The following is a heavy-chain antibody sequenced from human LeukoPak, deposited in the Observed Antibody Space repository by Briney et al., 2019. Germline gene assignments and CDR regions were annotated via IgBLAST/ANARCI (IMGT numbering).Heavy chain of an antibody. CDR2: IIPLFGTS. V-gene: IGHV1-69*13. CDR1: GGTFSSNG. D-gene: IGHD3-10*01. Sequence: SVRVSCKASGGTFSSNGIDWVRQAPGQGLEWVGRIIPLFGTSRYGQKFRGRVTITADESTTTAYMDLISLTSDDTAVYYCARERSGSNYYGMDVWGKGTTVIVSS. J-gene: IGHJ6*04. CDR3: ARERSGSNYYGMDV.